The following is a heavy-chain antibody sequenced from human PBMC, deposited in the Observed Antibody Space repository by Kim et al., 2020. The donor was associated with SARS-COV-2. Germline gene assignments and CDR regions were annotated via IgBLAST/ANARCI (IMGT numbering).Heavy chain of an antibody. CDR3: ARDRSDSGWFRSPLDI. Sequence: GGSLRLSCAASGFHFQFYAMTWVRQALGKGLEWVSAISSDGTTTFYAASVRGRFTLSRDNSKNIVSLQMNNLRVEDTALYYCARDRSDSGWFRSPLDIRGQGTRVTVSS. CDR2: ISSDGTTT. CDR1: GFHFQFYA. V-gene: IGHV3-23*01. D-gene: IGHD6-19*01. J-gene: IGHJ3*02.